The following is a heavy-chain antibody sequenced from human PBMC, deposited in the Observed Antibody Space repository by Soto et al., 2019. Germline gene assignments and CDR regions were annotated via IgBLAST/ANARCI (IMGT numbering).Heavy chain of an antibody. CDR3: AATGYSSSRDAFDI. CDR2: IYYSGST. V-gene: IGHV4-30-4*01. D-gene: IGHD6-13*01. J-gene: IGHJ3*02. CDR1: GGSISSGDYY. Sequence: SETLSLTCTVSGGSISSGDYYWSWIRQAPGKGLEWIGYIYYSGSTYYNPSLKSRVTISVDTSKNQFSLKLSSVTAADTAVYYCAATGYSSSRDAFDIWGQGTMVTVSS.